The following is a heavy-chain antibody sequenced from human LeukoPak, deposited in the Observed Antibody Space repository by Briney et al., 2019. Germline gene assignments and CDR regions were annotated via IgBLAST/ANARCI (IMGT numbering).Heavy chain of an antibody. CDR1: GFTFSSYG. J-gene: IGHJ4*02. CDR2: ISTSSSYI. CDR3: ARDPGEGIAAAIFDY. V-gene: IGHV3-21*01. D-gene: IGHD6-13*01. Sequence: GGSLRLSCAASGFTFSSYGMNWVRQAPGKGLEWVSSISTSSSYIYYGDSVKGRFAISRDNAKNSLYLQMNSLRVEDTAVYYCARDPGEGIAAAIFDYWGQGTLVTVSS.